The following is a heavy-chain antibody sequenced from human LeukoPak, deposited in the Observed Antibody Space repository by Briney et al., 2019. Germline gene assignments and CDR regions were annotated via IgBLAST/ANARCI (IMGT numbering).Heavy chain of an antibody. CDR2: IWYDGSNK. Sequence: PGRSLRLSCAASGFTFSSYGMHWVRQAPGKGLEWVAVIWYDGSNKYYADSVKGRFTISRDNSKNTLYLQMNSLRAEDTAVYYCAKDSRWRSLGLPDYWGQGTLVTVSS. D-gene: IGHD3-16*01. CDR1: GFTFSSYG. J-gene: IGHJ4*02. V-gene: IGHV3-33*06. CDR3: AKDSRWRSLGLPDY.